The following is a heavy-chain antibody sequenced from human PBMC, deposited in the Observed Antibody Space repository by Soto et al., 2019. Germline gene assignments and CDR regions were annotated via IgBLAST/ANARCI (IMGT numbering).Heavy chain of an antibody. Sequence: SGPTLVNPPQALRLTCTFSGFSLSARGVGVGWIRQPPGKALEWLALIYWNDDKRYSPSLQSRLTITKDASKNQVVFSMTNVDPADTATYYCAHSPWGAAPDYWGQGTLVTVSS. CDR2: IYWNDDK. CDR3: AHSPWGAAPDY. D-gene: IGHD3-16*01. V-gene: IGHV2-5*01. CDR1: GFSLSARGVG. J-gene: IGHJ4*02.